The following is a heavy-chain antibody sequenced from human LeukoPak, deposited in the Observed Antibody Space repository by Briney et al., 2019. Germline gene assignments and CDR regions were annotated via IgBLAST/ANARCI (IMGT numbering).Heavy chain of an antibody. J-gene: IGHJ4*02. D-gene: IGHD5-18*01. CDR2: INPDGNKK. CDR1: GLTFSSSW. Sequence: GGSLRLSCAVSGLTFSSSWMDWVRQAPGKGLEWVASINPDGNKKYSADSVKGRFTISRDNAENSPYLQMNSLRVEDTAFYYCARDLAYSRLDYWGQGMLVTVSS. CDR3: ARDLAYSRLDY. V-gene: IGHV3-7*01.